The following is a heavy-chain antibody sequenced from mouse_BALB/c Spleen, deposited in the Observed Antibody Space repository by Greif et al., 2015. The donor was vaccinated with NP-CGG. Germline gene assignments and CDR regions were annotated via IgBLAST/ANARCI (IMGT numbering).Heavy chain of an antibody. V-gene: IGHV1-82*01. CDR3: ARYGYGAMDY. D-gene: IGHD1-2*01. CDR2: IYPGDGDT. CDR1: GYAFSSSW. J-gene: IGHJ4*01. Sequence: VQLQQSGPELVKPGASVKISCKASGYAFSSSWMNWVKQRPGQGLEWIGRIYPGDGDTNYNGKFKGKATLTADKSSSTAYMQLSSLTSVDSAVYFCARYGYGAMDYWGQGTSVTVSS.